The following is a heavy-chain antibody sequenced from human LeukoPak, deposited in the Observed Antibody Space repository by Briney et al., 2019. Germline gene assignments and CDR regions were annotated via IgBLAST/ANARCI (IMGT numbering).Heavy chain of an antibody. CDR3: ARELTYADY. CDR2: IYYSGST. D-gene: IGHD4/OR15-4a*01. V-gene: IGHV4-30-4*01. CDR1: GGSISSGDYY. Sequence: SETLSLTCTVSGGSISSGDYYWSWIRQPPGKGLEWIGYIYYSGSTYYNPSLKSRVTMSVDTSKNQFSLRLSSVTAADTAVYYCARELTYADYWGQGTLVTVSS. J-gene: IGHJ4*02.